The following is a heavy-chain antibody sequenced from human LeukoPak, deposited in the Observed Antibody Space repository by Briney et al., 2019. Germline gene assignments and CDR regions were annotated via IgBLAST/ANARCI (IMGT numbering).Heavy chain of an antibody. CDR1: GFTVSVSY. J-gene: IGHJ4*02. CDR3: ARGMGLIYYYDSSGYSYYFDY. D-gene: IGHD3-22*01. CDR2: INHSGST. V-gene: IGHV4-34*01. Sequence: PGGSLRLSCGVSGFTVSVSYMSWVRQAPGKGLEWIGEINHSGSTNYNPSLKSRVTISVDTSKNQFSLKLSSVTAADTAVYYCARGMGLIYYYDSSGYSYYFDYWGQGTLVTVSS.